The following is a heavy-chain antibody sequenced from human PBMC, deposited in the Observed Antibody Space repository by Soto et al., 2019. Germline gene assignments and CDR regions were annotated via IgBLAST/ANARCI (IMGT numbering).Heavy chain of an antibody. CDR3: AHRVLRTVFGLVTTTAIYFDF. D-gene: IGHD3-3*01. CDR2: IYWDDDK. CDR1: GFSLTTSGVG. Sequence: QITLNESGPTQVKPRQTLTLPCTFSGFSLTTSGVGVGWIRQSPGKAPEWLALIYWDDDKRYSPSLKRRLTITKDTSKNQVVLTMADLDPADTATYYCAHRVLRTVFGLVTTTAIYFDFWGQGTPVAVSS. V-gene: IGHV2-5*02. J-gene: IGHJ4*02.